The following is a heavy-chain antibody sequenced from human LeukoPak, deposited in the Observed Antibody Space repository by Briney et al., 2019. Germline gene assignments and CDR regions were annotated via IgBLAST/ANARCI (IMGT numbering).Heavy chain of an antibody. CDR2: ISAYNGNT. D-gene: IGHD1-26*01. V-gene: IGHV1-18*01. Sequence: ASVKVSCKASGYTFTSYDINWVRQAPGQGLEWMGWISAYNGNTNYAQKLQGRVTMTTDTSTSTAYMELRSLRSDDTAVYYCARDRGIVGATQGVFDYWGQGTLVTVSS. CDR1: GYTFTSYD. CDR3: ARDRGIVGATQGVFDY. J-gene: IGHJ4*02.